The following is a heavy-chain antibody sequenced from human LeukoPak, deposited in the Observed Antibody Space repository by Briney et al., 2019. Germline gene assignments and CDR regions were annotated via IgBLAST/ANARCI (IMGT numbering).Heavy chain of an antibody. D-gene: IGHD2-15*01. V-gene: IGHV3-23*01. CDR3: TKETVVVVAATPDAFDF. CDR1: GFTFSSYA. Sequence: GGSLRLSCAASGFTFSSYAMSWVRQPPGRGLQWVSAISGSGGSTHYADSVKGRFTITRDNSKNTLCLQMNSLTAEDTAVYYCTKETVVVVAATPDAFDFWGQGTMVTVSS. CDR2: ISGSGGST. J-gene: IGHJ3*01.